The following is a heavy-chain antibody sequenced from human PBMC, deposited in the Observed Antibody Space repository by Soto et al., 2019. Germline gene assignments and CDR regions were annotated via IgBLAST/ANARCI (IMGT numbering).Heavy chain of an antibody. Sequence: AAVKVSCKASGYTVTSYYMNLVRQAPGQGLEWMGIINPSGGSKSYAQKLKGRVSMTRDTSTSTVYMELSSLRSEDTAVYYCARDQVGITMIGTMDVWGKGTTVTVSS. D-gene: IGHD3-22*01. CDR3: ARDQVGITMIGTMDV. V-gene: IGHV1-46*01. CDR1: GYTVTSYY. J-gene: IGHJ6*04. CDR2: INPSGGSK.